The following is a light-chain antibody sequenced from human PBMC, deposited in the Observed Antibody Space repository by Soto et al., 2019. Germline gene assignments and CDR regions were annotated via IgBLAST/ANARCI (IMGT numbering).Light chain of an antibody. V-gene: IGKV1-5*03. CDR2: LAS. CDR1: QTISTS. CDR3: LQYGTSSRT. Sequence: DIQMTQSPSTLSAFVGDRVTITCRASQTISTSLAWYKQKPGKAPKLLIYLASTLQSGVPARFSGSGCATEFTLSISGMQPDDFATYYCLQYGTSSRTFGQGTKVEIK. J-gene: IGKJ1*01.